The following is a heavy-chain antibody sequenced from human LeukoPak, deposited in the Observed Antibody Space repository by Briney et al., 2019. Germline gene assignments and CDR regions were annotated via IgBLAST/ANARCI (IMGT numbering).Heavy chain of an antibody. D-gene: IGHD1-26*01. CDR1: GFTFSSYW. CDR3: AREGGSYLYDY. V-gene: IGHV3-74*01. J-gene: IGHJ4*02. CDR2: INSDGSST. Sequence: GGSLRLPCAASGFTFSSYWMHWVRHAPGKGLVWVSRINSDGSSTSYADSVKGRFTISRDNAKNTLYLQMNSLRAEDTAVYYCAREGGSYLYDYWGQGTLVTVSS.